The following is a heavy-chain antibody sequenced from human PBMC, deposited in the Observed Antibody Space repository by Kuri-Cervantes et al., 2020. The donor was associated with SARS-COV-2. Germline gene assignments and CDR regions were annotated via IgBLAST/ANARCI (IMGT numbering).Heavy chain of an antibody. V-gene: IGHV3-30*19. CDR2: IWYDGSNK. CDR3: ARSLFAYYYYYGMDV. Sequence: GGSLRLSCAASGFTFSSYGMHWVRQAPGKGLEWVAVIWYDGSNKYYADSVKGRFTISRDNPKNTLYLQMNSLRAEDTAVYYCARSLFAYYYYYGMDVWGQGTTVTVSS. CDR1: GFTFSSYG. J-gene: IGHJ6*02.